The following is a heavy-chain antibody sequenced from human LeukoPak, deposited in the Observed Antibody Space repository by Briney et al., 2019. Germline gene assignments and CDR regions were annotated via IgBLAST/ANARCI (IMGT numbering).Heavy chain of an antibody. D-gene: IGHD2-2*01. V-gene: IGHV4-34*01. CDR2: INHSGST. CDR1: GGSFSGYY. J-gene: IGHJ6*03. CDR3: ARPGDCSSTSCSGYMDV. Sequence: SETLSLTCAVYGGSFSGYYWSWIRQPPGKGLDWIGEINHSGSTNYNPSLKSRVTISVDTSKNQFSLKLSSVTAADTAVYYCARPGDCSSTSCSGYMDVWDKGTTVTVSS.